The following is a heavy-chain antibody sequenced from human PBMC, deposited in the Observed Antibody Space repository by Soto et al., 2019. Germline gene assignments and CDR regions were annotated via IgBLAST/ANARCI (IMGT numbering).Heavy chain of an antibody. D-gene: IGHD3-10*01. CDR2: ISYDGSNK. CDR1: GFTFSSYA. CDR3: ARDVEVGGDVDYFDY. V-gene: IGHV3-30-3*01. Sequence: QVQLVESGGGVVQPGRSLRLSCAASGFTFSSYAMHWVRQAPGKGLEWVAVISYDGSNKYYADSVKGRFTISRDNSKNTLYLQMNSLRAEDTAVYYCARDVEVGGDVDYFDYWGQGTLVTV. J-gene: IGHJ4*02.